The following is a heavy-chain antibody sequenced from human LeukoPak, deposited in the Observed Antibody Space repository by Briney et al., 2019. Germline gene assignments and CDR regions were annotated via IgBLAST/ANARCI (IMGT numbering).Heavy chain of an antibody. CDR1: GXTFSDYC. Sequence: GGSLRLSCAASGXTFSDYCVTWVRQAPGKGLESVANINQDGSEKSSVDSVKGRFTISRDNAKKSLYLQMNSLRAEDAAVYYCARDLSQFCSGTYDYWGQGTLVTVSS. CDR2: INQDGSEK. V-gene: IGHV3-7*04. CDR3: ARDLSQFCSGTYDY. D-gene: IGHD3-10*02. J-gene: IGHJ4*02.